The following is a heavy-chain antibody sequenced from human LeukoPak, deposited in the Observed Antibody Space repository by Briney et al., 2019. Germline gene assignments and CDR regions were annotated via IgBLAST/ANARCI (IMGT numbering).Heavy chain of an antibody. CDR2: IYYSGST. V-gene: IGHV4-59*01. D-gene: IGHD3-10*01. CDR3: ARDRGSFTMVRGAHYYYGMDL. J-gene: IGHJ6*02. Sequence: SETLSLTCTVSGGSISSYYWSWIRQPPGKGLEWIGYIYYSGSTNYNPSLKSRVTISVDTSKNQFSLKLSSVTAADTAVYYCARDRGSFTMVRGAHYYYGMDLWGQGTTVTVSS. CDR1: GGSISSYY.